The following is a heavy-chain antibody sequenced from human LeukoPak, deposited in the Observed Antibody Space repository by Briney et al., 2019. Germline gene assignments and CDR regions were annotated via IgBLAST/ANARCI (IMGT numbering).Heavy chain of an antibody. CDR2: INHSGST. CDR3: AAGQYYSKADWFDP. D-gene: IGHD4-11*01. V-gene: IGHV4-34*01. Sequence: SETLSLTCAVYGGSFSGYYWSWIRQPPGKGLEWIGEINHSGSTNYNPSLKSRVTISVDTSKNQFSLKLSSVTAADTAVYYCAAGQYYSKADWFDPWGQGTLVTVSS. J-gene: IGHJ5*02. CDR1: GGSFSGYY.